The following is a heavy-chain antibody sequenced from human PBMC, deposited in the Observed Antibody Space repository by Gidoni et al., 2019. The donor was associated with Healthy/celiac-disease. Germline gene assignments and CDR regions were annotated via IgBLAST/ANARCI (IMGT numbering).Heavy chain of an antibody. CDR2: IYSGGST. CDR3: ARESGALGGADYYFDY. CDR1: GFTVSSNY. Sequence: EVQLVESVGGLVQPGGSLRLSCAASGFTVSSNYMSWVRQAPGKGLEWVSVIYSGGSTYYADSVKGRFTISRDNSKNTLYLQMNSLRAEDTAVYYCARESGALGGADYYFDYWGQGTLVTVSS. V-gene: IGHV3-66*01. J-gene: IGHJ4*02. D-gene: IGHD1-26*01.